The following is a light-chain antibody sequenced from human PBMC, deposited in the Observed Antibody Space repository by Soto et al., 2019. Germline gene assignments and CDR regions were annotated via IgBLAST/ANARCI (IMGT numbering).Light chain of an antibody. CDR1: QRVSTN. CDR3: QQYKNWLALT. Sequence: EIAMTQFPATLSVSPGERATLSCRASQRVSTNLAWYQQRPGQAPRLLIYGASIRATGIPARFSGSGSGTEFTLTISSLQSEDSAVYYCQQYKNWLALTFGGGTKVEIK. V-gene: IGKV3-15*01. CDR2: GAS. J-gene: IGKJ4*01.